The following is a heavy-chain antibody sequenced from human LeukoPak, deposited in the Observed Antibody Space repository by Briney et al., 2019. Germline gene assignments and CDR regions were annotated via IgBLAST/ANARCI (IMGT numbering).Heavy chain of an antibody. CDR2: ISGSGGST. Sequence: GESLRLSCETSGFTFRSYAMHWVRQAPGKGLEWVSVISGSGGSTYHADSVKGRFTISRDNSKSTLYLQMNSLRAEDTAVYYCARGYYCSSTSCYYYYGMDVWGQGTTVTVSS. J-gene: IGHJ6*02. D-gene: IGHD2-2*01. CDR3: ARGYYCSSTSCYYYYGMDV. V-gene: IGHV3-23*01. CDR1: GFTFRSYA.